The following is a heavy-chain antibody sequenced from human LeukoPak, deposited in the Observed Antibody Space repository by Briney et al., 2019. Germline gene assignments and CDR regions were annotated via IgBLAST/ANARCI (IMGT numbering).Heavy chain of an antibody. J-gene: IGHJ4*02. CDR2: INHSGST. CDR3: ARERYCSSTSCSKGAFDY. CDR1: GGSFSGYY. D-gene: IGHD2-2*01. V-gene: IGHV4-34*01. Sequence: PSETLSLTCAVYGGSFSGYYWSWIRQPPGKGLEWIGEINHSGSTNYNPSLKSRFTISVDTSKNQFSLKLSSVTAADTAVYYCARERYCSSTSCSKGAFDYWGQGTLVTVSS.